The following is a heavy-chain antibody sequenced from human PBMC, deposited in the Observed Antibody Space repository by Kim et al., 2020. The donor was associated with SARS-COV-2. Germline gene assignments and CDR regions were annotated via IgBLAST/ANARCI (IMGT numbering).Heavy chain of an antibody. CDR2: IYSGGTT. CDR1: GGSINTGDYY. Sequence: SETLSLTCTVSGGSINTGDYYWAWLRQAPGKGLEWIGRIYSGGTTYYNRSLKSRITISIDTSNNHFSLKLTSVTVADTAVYYCASESQLLWFGDYYPDSWGQGTLVTV. V-gene: IGHV4-30-4*08. CDR3: ASESQLLWFGDYYPDS. D-gene: IGHD3-10*01. J-gene: IGHJ4*02.